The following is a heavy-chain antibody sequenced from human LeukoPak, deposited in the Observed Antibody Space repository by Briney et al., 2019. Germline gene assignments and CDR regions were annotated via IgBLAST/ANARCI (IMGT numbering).Heavy chain of an antibody. CDR2: INPNSGGT. V-gene: IGHV1-2*02. CDR1: GYTFTGYY. Sequence: HGASVKVSCKASGYTFTGYYMHWVRQAPGQGLEWMGWINPNSGGTNYAQKFQGRVTMTRDTSISTAYMELSRMRSDDTAVYYCARVGYSYGTGGDYWGQGTLVTVSS. D-gene: IGHD5-18*01. CDR3: ARVGYSYGTGGDY. J-gene: IGHJ4*02.